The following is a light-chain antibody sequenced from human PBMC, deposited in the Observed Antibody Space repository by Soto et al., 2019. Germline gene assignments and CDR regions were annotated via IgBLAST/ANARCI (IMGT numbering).Light chain of an antibody. Sequence: DIQMTQSPSAMSASVGYSVTITCRASQAISHYLAWFHQRPGKVPKRLIYGASTLQSGVPSRFRGSGSGTDFTFTISRLQPEDIATYYCQQYENLPTFGQGTRLEIK. V-gene: IGKV1-17*03. CDR2: GAS. J-gene: IGKJ5*01. CDR1: QAISHY. CDR3: QQYENLPT.